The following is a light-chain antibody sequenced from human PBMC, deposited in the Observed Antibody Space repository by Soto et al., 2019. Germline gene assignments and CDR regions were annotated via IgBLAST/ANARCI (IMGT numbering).Light chain of an antibody. J-gene: IGKJ1*01. CDR3: QQYGGYSPQT. CDR1: QSISSW. CDR2: KAS. Sequence: DIQMTQSPSTLSASVGDRVTITCLAIQSISSWLAWYQQKPGKAPKLLIYKASSLESGVPSRFSGSGSGTEFTLTISSLQPDDFATYYCQQYGGYSPQTFGQGTKVDI. V-gene: IGKV1-5*03.